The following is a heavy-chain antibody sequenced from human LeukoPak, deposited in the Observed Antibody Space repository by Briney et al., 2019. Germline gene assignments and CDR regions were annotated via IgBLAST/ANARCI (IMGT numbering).Heavy chain of an antibody. J-gene: IGHJ4*02. CDR3: ARDSGTLSFDY. V-gene: IGHV1-3*01. Sequence: PGGSLRLSCAVSGFTVGSNYMSWVRQAPGQRLEWMGWINAGNGNTKYSQKFQGRVTITRDTSASTAYMELSSLRSEDTAVYYCARDSGTLSFDYWGQGTLVTVSS. D-gene: IGHD3-16*02. CDR1: GFTVGSNY. CDR2: INAGNGNT.